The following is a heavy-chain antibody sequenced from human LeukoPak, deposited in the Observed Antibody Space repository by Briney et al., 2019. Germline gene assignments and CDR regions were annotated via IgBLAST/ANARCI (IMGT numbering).Heavy chain of an antibody. V-gene: IGHV3-21*01. CDR3: ASGFYYGLDV. Sequence: GGSLRLSCAASGFTFTSYSMNWVRQAPGKGLEWVSSISSSSNYIYYADSVRGRFTVSRDNAKNSLYPQMNSLRAEDTAVYYCASGFYYGLDVWGKGTTVTISS. CDR1: GFTFTSYS. J-gene: IGHJ6*04. CDR2: ISSSSNYI.